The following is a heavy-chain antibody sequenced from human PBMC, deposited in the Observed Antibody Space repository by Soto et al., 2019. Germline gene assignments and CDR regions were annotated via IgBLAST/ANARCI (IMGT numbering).Heavy chain of an antibody. CDR3: ARVEVTMVRGVSFDP. CDR1: GFTFSSYS. V-gene: IGHV3-21*01. Sequence: LRLSCAASGFTFSSYSMNWVRQAPGKGLEWVSSISSSSSYIYYADSVKGRFTISRDNAKNSLYLQMNSLRAEDTAVYYCARVEVTMVRGVSFDPWGQGTLVTVSS. CDR2: ISSSSSYI. D-gene: IGHD3-10*01. J-gene: IGHJ5*02.